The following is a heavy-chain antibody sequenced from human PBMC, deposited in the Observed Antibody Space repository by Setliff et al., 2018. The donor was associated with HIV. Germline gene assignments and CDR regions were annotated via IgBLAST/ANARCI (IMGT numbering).Heavy chain of an antibody. CDR2: VYGGGRT. D-gene: IGHD1-1*01. V-gene: IGHV4-4*09. Sequence: NPSETLSLTCAVSGDSIGTYSWHWIRQPPGKGLEWIGYVYGGGRTGYYPSLTSRVTMSADTPNTRFALKLSSVTAADTAVYYCARRAVQDGSVTRSNWFVSWGQGTLVTVSS. CDR1: GDSIGTYS. CDR3: ARRAVQDGSVTRSNWFVS. J-gene: IGHJ5*01.